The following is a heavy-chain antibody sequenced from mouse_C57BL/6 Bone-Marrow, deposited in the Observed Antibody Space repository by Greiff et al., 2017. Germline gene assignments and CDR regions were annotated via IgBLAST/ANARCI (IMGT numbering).Heavy chain of an antibody. J-gene: IGHJ2*01. D-gene: IGHD3-3*01. V-gene: IGHV1-55*01. CDR2: IYPGSGST. CDR3: ARRSARVYYVDY. Sequence: QVQLQQPGAELVKPGASVKMSCKASGYTFTSYWITWVKQRTGQGLEWIGDIYPGSGSTNYNEKFKSKATLTVDTSSSTAYMQLSSLTSEDSAVYYCARRSARVYYVDYWGQGTTLTVSS. CDR1: GYTFTSYW.